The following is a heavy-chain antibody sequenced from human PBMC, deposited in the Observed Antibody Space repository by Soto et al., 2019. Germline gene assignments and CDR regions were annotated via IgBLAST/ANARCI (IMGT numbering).Heavy chain of an antibody. V-gene: IGHV1-69*13. CDR3: ARIPRYSLSTPYDLDS. J-gene: IGHJ4*02. CDR1: GGTFYSYA. CDR2: ITPIYATT. Sequence: SVKVSCKASGGTFYSYAISWVRQAPGQGLEWMGGITPIYATTNYAQRFQGRLTITADGSTRTAYMDLTSLTSEDTAVYYCARIPRYSLSTPYDLDSWGQGPLVTVS. D-gene: IGHD5-18*01.